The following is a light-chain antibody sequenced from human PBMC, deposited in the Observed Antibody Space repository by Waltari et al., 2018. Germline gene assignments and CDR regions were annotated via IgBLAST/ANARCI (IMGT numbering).Light chain of an antibody. Sequence: QAVVTQEPSLTVSPGGTVTPTCGSPPGPAPSCHHPSWFPQKPGQAPRTRIYVTSNKHSWTPARFSGSLLGGKAALTLSGAQPEDEAEYYCSLYYSGVRVFGGGTKLTVL. CDR2: VTS. CDR3: SLYYSGVRV. CDR1: PGPAPSCHH. V-gene: IGLV7-46*01. J-gene: IGLJ3*02.